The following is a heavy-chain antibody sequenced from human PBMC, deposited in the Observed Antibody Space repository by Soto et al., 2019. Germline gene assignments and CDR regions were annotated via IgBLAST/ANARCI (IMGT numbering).Heavy chain of an antibody. CDR2: INPSDGNR. D-gene: IGHD3-22*01. CDR3: GRDILRGYDSSGFYS. V-gene: IGHV1-18*01. CDR1: GDSFSFSG. J-gene: IGHJ4*02. Sequence: QIQLVQSGAEWRKPGASVKVSCKASGDSFSFSGINWVRQAPGQGLEWMGLINPSDGNRNFAQKFEDRVTMTTATSTNTVFLELRSLKSDDTAISYCGRDILRGYDSSGFYSWGQGTMVTVSS.